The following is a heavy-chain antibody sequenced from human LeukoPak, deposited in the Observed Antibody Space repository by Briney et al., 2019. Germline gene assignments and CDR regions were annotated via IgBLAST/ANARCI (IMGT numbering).Heavy chain of an antibody. V-gene: IGHV3-9*01. J-gene: IGHJ6*02. CDR1: GFTFDDYA. CDR3: AREWEPNYYGMDV. Sequence: GGSLRLSCAASGFTFDDYAMHWVRQAPGKGLEWVSGIGWNSGGIVYADSVKGRFTISRDNSKNTLYLQMNSLRAEDTAVYYCAREWEPNYYGMDVWGQGTTVTVSS. CDR2: IGWNSGGI. D-gene: IGHD1-26*01.